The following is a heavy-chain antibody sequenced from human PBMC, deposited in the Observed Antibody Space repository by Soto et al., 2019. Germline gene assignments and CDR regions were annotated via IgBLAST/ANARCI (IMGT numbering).Heavy chain of an antibody. Sequence: QVQLVESGGGVVQPGRSLRLSCAASGFTFSSYGMHWVRQAPGKGLEWVAVISYDGSNKYYADSVKGRFTISRDNSKNTLYLQMNSLRAEDTAVYYGAKVIGYSSSWANYYYYYYGMDVWGQGTTVTVSS. CDR1: GFTFSSYG. CDR3: AKVIGYSSSWANYYYYYYGMDV. CDR2: ISYDGSNK. V-gene: IGHV3-30*18. D-gene: IGHD6-13*01. J-gene: IGHJ6*02.